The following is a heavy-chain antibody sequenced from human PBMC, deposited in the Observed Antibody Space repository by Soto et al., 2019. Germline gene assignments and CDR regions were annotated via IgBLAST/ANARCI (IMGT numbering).Heavy chain of an antibody. CDR3: AGSYSNYALIDYYYYGMDV. D-gene: IGHD4-4*01. V-gene: IGHV1-3*01. CDR1: GYTFTSYA. CDR2: INAGNGNT. J-gene: IGHJ6*02. Sequence: GASVKVSCKASGYTFTSYAMHWVRQAPGQRLEWMGWINAGNGNTKYSQKFQGRVTITRDTSASTAYMELSSLRSEDTAVYYCAGSYSNYALIDYYYYGMDVWGQGTTVTVSS.